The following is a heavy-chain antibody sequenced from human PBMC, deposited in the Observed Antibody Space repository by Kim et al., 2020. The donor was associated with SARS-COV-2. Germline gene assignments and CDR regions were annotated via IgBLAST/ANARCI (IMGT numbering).Heavy chain of an antibody. V-gene: IGHV3-74*01. CDR3: ARGGGYSYGPLDY. D-gene: IGHD5-18*01. J-gene: IGHJ4*02. Sequence: YADSVKGRFTISRDNAKNTLYLQMNSLRAEDTAVYYCARGGGYSYGPLDYWGQGTLVTVSS.